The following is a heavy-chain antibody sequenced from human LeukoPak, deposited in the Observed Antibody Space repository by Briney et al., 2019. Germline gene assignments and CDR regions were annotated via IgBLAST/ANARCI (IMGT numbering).Heavy chain of an antibody. Sequence: PSETLSLTCAVYGGSFSGYYWSWIRQPPGKGLEWIGEINHSGSTNYNPSLKSRVTISVDTSKNQFSLRLSSVTAADTAVYYCARAAGSSQYHFDYWGQGTLVTVSS. CDR3: ARAAGSSQYHFDY. CDR1: GGSFSGYY. V-gene: IGHV4-34*01. D-gene: IGHD6-13*01. J-gene: IGHJ4*02. CDR2: INHSGST.